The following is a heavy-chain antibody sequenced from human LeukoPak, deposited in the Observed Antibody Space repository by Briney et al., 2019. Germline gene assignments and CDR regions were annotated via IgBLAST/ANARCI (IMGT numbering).Heavy chain of an antibody. V-gene: IGHV4-34*01. Sequence: SETLSLTCAVYGGSFSGYYWSWIRQPPGKGLEWIGEINHSGSTNYNPSLKSRVTISVDTSKNQFSLKLSSVTAADTAVYYCARVTAMASAENYYYGMGVWGQGTTVTVSS. D-gene: IGHD5-18*01. CDR1: GGSFSGYY. CDR2: INHSGST. J-gene: IGHJ6*02. CDR3: ARVTAMASAENYYYGMGV.